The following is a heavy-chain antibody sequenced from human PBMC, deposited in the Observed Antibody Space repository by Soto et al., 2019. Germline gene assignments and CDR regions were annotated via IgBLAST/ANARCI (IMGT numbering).Heavy chain of an antibody. Sequence: PSETLSLTCTVSGGSISSYYWSWIRQPPGKGLEWIGYIYYSGSTNYNPSLKSRVTISVDTSKNQFSLKLSSVTAADTAVYYCARVLFGRGNWFDPWGQGTRVTVSS. CDR3: ARVLFGRGNWFDP. J-gene: IGHJ5*02. V-gene: IGHV4-59*01. CDR2: IYYSGST. D-gene: IGHD3-3*01. CDR1: GGSISSYY.